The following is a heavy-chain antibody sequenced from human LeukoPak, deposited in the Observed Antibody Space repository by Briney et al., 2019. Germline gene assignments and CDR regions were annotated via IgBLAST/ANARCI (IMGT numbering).Heavy chain of an antibody. Sequence: SETLSLTCAVYGGSFSGYYWSWIRQPPGKGLEWIGEINHSGSTNYNPSLKSRVTISVDTSKNQFSLKLSSVTAADTAVYYCARALPEGYYGDPRGFDYWGQGTLVTVSS. V-gene: IGHV4-34*01. J-gene: IGHJ4*02. CDR3: ARALPEGYYGDPRGFDY. CDR1: GGSFSGYY. D-gene: IGHD4-17*01. CDR2: INHSGST.